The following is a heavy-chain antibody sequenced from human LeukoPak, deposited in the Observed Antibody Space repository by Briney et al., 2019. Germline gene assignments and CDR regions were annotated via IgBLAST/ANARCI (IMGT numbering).Heavy chain of an antibody. CDR1: GFTFSSYA. J-gene: IGHJ4*02. D-gene: IGHD1-26*01. V-gene: IGHV3-30-3*01. CDR2: ISYDGSNK. CDR3: ARDHWLNAGATDY. Sequence: GGSLRLSCAASGFTFSSYAMHWVRQAPGKGLEWVAVISYDGSNKYYADSVKGRFTISRDNSKNTLYLQMNSLRAEDTAVYYCARDHWLNAGATDYWGQGTLVTVSS.